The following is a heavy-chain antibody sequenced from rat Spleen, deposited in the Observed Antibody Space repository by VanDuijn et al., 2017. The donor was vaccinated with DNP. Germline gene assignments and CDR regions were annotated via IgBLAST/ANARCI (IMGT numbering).Heavy chain of an antibody. CDR3: ARHGGIWDSSYEDWFAY. CDR2: IIYDGSTT. Sequence: EVQLVVSGGGLVQPGRSLKLSCAASGFTFSDYAMAWVRQTPKKGLEWVATIIYDGSTTYYRDSVKGRFTISRDNAKGTLYLQMDSLRSEDTATYYCARHGGIWDSSYEDWFAYWGQGTLVTVSS. CDR1: GFTFSDYA. D-gene: IGHD1-2*01. V-gene: IGHV5-17*01. J-gene: IGHJ3*01.